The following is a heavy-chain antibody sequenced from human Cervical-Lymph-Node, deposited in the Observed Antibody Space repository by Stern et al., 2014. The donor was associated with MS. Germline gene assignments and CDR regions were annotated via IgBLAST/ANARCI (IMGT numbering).Heavy chain of an antibody. CDR1: GYTFTSDG. CDR2: ISAYNANT. J-gene: IGHJ3*02. CDR3: ARGLLGSENAFDI. D-gene: IGHD2-15*01. V-gene: IGHV1-18*01. Sequence: QDPLVQSGPEVKKPAASVTVSCKASGYTFTSDGIGWVRQAPAPGHERMGCISAYNANTNYARKLQGRVTMPTDPSTSTAYMELRSLRSDATAVYYCARGLLGSENAFDIWGQGTMVTVSS.